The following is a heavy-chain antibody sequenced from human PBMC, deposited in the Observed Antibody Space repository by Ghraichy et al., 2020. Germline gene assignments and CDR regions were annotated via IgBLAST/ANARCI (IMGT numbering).Heavy chain of an antibody. J-gene: IGHJ3*02. Sequence: GGSLRLSCEASGFNYIQYGMTWVRQAPGKGLEWVSGINWNGRSAVYMDSVKGRFTISRDNAKNSLYLQMNDLRVEVTAFYYCARGEGYCSGTSCDAFDIWGQGALVTVSS. V-gene: IGHV3-20*04. CDR2: INWNGRSA. D-gene: IGHD2-2*01. CDR3: ARGEGYCSGTSCDAFDI. CDR1: GFNYIQYG.